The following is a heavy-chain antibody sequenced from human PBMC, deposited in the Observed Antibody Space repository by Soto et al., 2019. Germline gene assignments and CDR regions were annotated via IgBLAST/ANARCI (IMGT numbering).Heavy chain of an antibody. J-gene: IGHJ3*01. V-gene: IGHV4-59*01. CDR2: IYYSGST. CDR3: ARVWGGAFDL. CDR1: DGSISSYY. Sequence: SEALSLTCTVSDGSISSYYWSWIRQPLGKGLEWIGYIYYSGSTNYNPSLKSRVTISVDTSKNQFSLKLSSVTAADTAVYYCARVWGGAFDLWGQGTMVNVSS. D-gene: IGHD3-10*01.